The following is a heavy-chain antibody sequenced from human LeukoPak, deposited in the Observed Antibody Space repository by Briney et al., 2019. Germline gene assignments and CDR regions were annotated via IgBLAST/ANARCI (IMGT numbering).Heavy chain of an antibody. V-gene: IGHV2-5*02. D-gene: IGHD4-17*01. CDR3: AHRRSGERYFHY. CDR2: IYWDDDK. CDR1: GFSRSTSGVG. Sequence: ESGPTLAHPSPPLTLTFTFSGFSRSTSGVGVGWVRQPPGKALEWLALIYWDDDKRYSPSLKSRLTITKDTSKNQVVLTMTNMDLVDTATYYCAHRRSGERYFHYWGQGTLVTVSS. J-gene: IGHJ4*02.